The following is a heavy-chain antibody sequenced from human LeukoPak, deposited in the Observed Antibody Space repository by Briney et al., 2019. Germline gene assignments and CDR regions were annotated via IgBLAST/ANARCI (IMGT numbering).Heavy chain of an antibody. J-gene: IGHJ4*02. D-gene: IGHD3-22*01. CDR2: ISAYNGNT. Sequence: ASVKVSCKASGYTFTSYGISWVRQAPGQGLEWMGWISAYNGNTNYAQKLQGRVTMTTDTSTSTAYMELRRLRSDDTAVYYCARGGDYYDSSGYSRLFDYWGQGTLVTVSS. CDR1: GYTFTSYG. V-gene: IGHV1-18*01. CDR3: ARGGDYYDSSGYSRLFDY.